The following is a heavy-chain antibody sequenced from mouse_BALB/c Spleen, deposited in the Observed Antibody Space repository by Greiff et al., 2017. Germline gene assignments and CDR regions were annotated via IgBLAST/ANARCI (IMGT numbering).Heavy chain of an antibody. D-gene: IGHD2-4*01. J-gene: IGHJ4*01. CDR2: IWGDGST. Sequence: QVQLKESGPGLVAPSQSLSITCTASGFSFTGYGVNWVRQPPGKGLEWLGMIWGDGSTDYNSALKSRLSISKDNSKSQVFLKMNSLQTDDTARYYCARDNDYGAINYWGQGTSVTVSS. V-gene: IGHV2-6-7*01. CDR1: GFSFTGYG. CDR3: ARDNDYGAINY.